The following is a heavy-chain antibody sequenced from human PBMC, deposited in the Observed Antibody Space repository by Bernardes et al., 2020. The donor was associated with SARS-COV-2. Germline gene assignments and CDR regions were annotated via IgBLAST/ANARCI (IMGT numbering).Heavy chain of an antibody. V-gene: IGHV3-7*03. CDR3: SRYLSHYGLDV. Sequence: GGSLGLSCVGSGFRLSQYWMSWVRQVPGKGLGWVANINKDGSENYYEDSVKGRFTISRDNAKNSLFLQMYSLRAEDTAVYYCSRYLSHYGLDVWGQGTTVTGSS. J-gene: IGHJ6*02. CDR1: GFRLSQYW. CDR2: INKDGSEN.